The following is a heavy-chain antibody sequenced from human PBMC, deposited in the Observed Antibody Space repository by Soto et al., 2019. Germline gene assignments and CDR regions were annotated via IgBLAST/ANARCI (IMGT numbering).Heavy chain of an antibody. Sequence: QVQLQESGPGLVKPSETLSLTCTVSGGSISSYYWNWIRQPPGKGLEWIGNIYYSGSTNYNPSLKSRVPSSVDTSKNQFSLKVDSVTAADTAMYYCARRGEKGWFGLWGQGTLVTVSS. CDR1: GGSISSYY. CDR3: ARRGEKGWFGL. J-gene: IGHJ5*02. V-gene: IGHV4-59*08. CDR2: IYYSGST.